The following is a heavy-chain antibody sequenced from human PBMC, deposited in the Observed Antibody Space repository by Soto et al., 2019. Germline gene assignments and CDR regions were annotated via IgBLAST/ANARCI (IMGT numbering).Heavy chain of an antibody. CDR1: GGSFSGYY. CDR3: ARGPFLSTTRSGYYYYMDV. J-gene: IGHJ6*03. D-gene: IGHD3-10*01. Sequence: SETLSLTCAVYGGSFSGYYWSCIRQPPGKGLEWIGEINHSGSTNYNPSLKSRVTISVDTSKNQFSLKLSSVTAADTAVYYCARGPFLSTTRSGYYYYMDVWGKGTTVTVS. CDR2: INHSGST. V-gene: IGHV4-34*01.